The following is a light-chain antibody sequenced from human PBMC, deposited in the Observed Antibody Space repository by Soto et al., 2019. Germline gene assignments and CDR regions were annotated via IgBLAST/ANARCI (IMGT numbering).Light chain of an antibody. CDR2: KAS. CDR3: QQYNSYWT. Sequence: DIPMTQSPSTLSASVGDRVTITCRASQTISSWLAWYQQKPGKAPKLLIYKASSLESGVPSRFSGNGSGTEFTLTISSLQPDDFAPYYCQQYNSYWTFGQGTKVEIK. CDR1: QTISSW. V-gene: IGKV1-5*03. J-gene: IGKJ1*01.